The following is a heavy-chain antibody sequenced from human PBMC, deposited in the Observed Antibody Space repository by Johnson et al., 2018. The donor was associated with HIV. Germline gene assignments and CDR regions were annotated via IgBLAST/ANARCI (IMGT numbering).Heavy chain of an antibody. CDR1: GFTFSDYY. Sequence: QVQPVESGGGVVQPGGSLRLSCAASGFTFSDYYMSWIRQAPGKGLEWVSYISSSGSTIYYADSVKGRFTISRDNAKKSQYLQMNSLRAEDTAVYYCAREVRYTSWSFDIWGQGTMVTVSS. CDR3: AREVRYTSWSFDI. D-gene: IGHD6-19*01. J-gene: IGHJ3*02. CDR2: ISSSGSTI. V-gene: IGHV3-11*04.